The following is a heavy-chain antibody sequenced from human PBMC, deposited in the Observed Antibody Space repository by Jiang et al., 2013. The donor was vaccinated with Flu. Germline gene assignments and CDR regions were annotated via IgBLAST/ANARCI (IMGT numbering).Heavy chain of an antibody. CDR1: GGSVNNYY. J-gene: IGHJ3*02. V-gene: IGHV4-4*07. CDR2: MYDSGS. Sequence: GSGLVKPSETLSVTCTVSGGSVNNYYWTWIRQPAGKGLEWIGRMYDSGSKFNPSLKSRATMSVDTSKNQFSLRLSSATAADSAVYYCARWSGDDAFDIWGQGTMVTVSS. CDR3: ARWSGDDAFDI. D-gene: IGHD3-10*01.